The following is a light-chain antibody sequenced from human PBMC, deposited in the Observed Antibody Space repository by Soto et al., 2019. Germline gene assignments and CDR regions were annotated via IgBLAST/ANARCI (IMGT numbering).Light chain of an antibody. CDR3: QPYDSSLSGSV. CDR1: SSNIGAGYD. Sequence: VLTHPPSVSGAAGQRFTISCTGSSSNIGAGYDVHWYQQLPGTAPKLLIYGNTNRPSGVPDRFSGSKSGTSASLAISRLQAEDEADYFCQPYDSSLSGSVFGGGTKVTVL. CDR2: GNT. J-gene: IGLJ3*02. V-gene: IGLV1-40*01.